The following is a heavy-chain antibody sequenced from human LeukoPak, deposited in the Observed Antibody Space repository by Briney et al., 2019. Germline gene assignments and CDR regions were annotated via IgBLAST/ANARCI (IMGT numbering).Heavy chain of an antibody. J-gene: IGHJ4*02. CDR1: GFTFSSYW. CDR3: AKGYRAYDSRYLFDY. V-gene: IGHV3-7*01. CDR2: IKQDGSEK. D-gene: IGHD5-12*01. Sequence: GGSLRLSCAASGFTFSSYWMSWVRQAPGKGLEWVANIKQDGSEKYYVDSVKGRFTISRDNAKNSLYLQMNSLRAEDAAVYYCAKGYRAYDSRYLFDYCGRGTLVTVSS.